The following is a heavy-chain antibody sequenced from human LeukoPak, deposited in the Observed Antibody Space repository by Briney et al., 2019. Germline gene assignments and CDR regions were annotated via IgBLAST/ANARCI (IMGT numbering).Heavy chain of an antibody. CDR3: ARGPYRYYYDSSGYFYFFDY. D-gene: IGHD3-22*01. CDR1: GGSFSGYY. J-gene: IGHJ4*02. CDR2: INHSGST. V-gene: IGHV4-34*01. Sequence: PSETPALTRAVYGGSFSGYYWSWIRQPPGKGLEWVWGINHSGSTNYNPSLKSRVTISVDTSKNQFSLKLSSVTAADTAVYYCARGPYRYYYDSSGYFYFFDYWGQGTLVTVSS.